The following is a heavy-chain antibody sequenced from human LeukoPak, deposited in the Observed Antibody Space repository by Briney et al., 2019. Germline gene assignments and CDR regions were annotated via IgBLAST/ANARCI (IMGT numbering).Heavy chain of an antibody. J-gene: IGHJ4*02. Sequence: GGSLRLSCAASGFTVSSNYMSWVRQAPGKGLEWVSVIYSGGSTYYADFVKGRFTISRDNSKNTLYLQMNSLRAEDTAVYYCATSGSSSSFDYWGQGTLVTVS. CDR1: GFTVSSNY. V-gene: IGHV3-66*02. CDR3: ATSGSSSSFDY. CDR2: IYSGGST. D-gene: IGHD6-13*01.